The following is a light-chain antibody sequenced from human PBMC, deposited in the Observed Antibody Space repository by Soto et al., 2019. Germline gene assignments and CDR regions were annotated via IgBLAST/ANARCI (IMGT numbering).Light chain of an antibody. J-gene: IGKJ1*01. CDR3: QQYGSSPWT. V-gene: IGKV3-20*01. CDR2: GAS. Sequence: EIVLTQSPGTLSLSPGERAALSCRASQSVNNDYLAWYHQKPGRAPRLVIYGASKRATGIPDRFSGSGSGTDFTITISRLEAEDVAVYYCQQYGSSPWTFGQGTNVEIK. CDR1: QSVNNDY.